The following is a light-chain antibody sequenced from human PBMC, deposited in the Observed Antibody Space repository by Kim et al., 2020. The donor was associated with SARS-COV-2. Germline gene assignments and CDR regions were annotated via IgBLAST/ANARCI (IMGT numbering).Light chain of an antibody. J-gene: IGLJ1*01. CDR3: ATWDDSLNAYV. Sequence: QSVLTQPPSASGTPGQRVTISCSGSSSNIGRRSVNWFLQLPGTTPKLLIYNDNQRPSGVSDRFSGSRSGTSASLAISGLQSEDGADFYCATWDDSLNAYVFGTGTKVPVL. CDR2: NDN. V-gene: IGLV1-44*01. CDR1: SSNIGRRS.